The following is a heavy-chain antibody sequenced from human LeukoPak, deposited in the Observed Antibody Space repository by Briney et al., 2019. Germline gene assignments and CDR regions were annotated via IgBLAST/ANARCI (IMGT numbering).Heavy chain of an antibody. CDR1: GFTFSSYG. CDR3: ARTIMGTFDAFDI. D-gene: IGHD7-27*01. J-gene: IGHJ3*02. V-gene: IGHV3-30*03. Sequence: GTSPRLSCAASGFTFSSYGMHWVRQAPGKGLEWVAVISYDGSNKYYADSVKGRFTISRDNSKNTLYLQMNSLRAEDTAVYYCARTIMGTFDAFDIWGQGTMVTVSS. CDR2: ISYDGSNK.